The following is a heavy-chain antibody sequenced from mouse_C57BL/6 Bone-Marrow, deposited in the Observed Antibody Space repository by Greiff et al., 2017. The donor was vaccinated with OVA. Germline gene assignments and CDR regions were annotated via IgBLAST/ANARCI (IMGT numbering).Heavy chain of an antibody. J-gene: IGHJ2*01. D-gene: IGHD2-1*01. CDR2: IDPEDGET. CDR3: ARCIYYGNVFDY. V-gene: IGHV14-2*01. Sequence: VQLQQSGAELVKPGASVKLSCTASGFNIKDYYMHWVKQRTEQGLEWIGRIDPEDGETKYAPKFPGKATITADTSSNTAYLQLSSLTSEDTAVYYCARCIYYGNVFDYWGQGTTLTVSS. CDR1: GFNIKDYY.